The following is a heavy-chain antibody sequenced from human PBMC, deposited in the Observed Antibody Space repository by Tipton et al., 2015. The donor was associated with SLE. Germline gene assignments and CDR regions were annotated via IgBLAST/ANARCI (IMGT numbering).Heavy chain of an antibody. D-gene: IGHD1/OR15-1a*01. Sequence: TLSLTCAVYGGSFSGYYWSWIRQPPGKGLEWIGEINQSGSTNHNPSLKSRVTILVDTSKNQFSPKLSSVTAADTAVYYCARRTYYYSYMDVWGKGTTVTVSS. CDR1: GGSFSGYY. J-gene: IGHJ6*03. V-gene: IGHV4-34*01. CDR2: INQSGST. CDR3: ARRTYYYSYMDV.